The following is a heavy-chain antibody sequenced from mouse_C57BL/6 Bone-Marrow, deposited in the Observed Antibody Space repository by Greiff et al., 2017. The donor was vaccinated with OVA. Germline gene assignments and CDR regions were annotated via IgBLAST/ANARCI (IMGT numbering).Heavy chain of an antibody. CDR1: GFTFRDYG. D-gene: IGHD1-1*01. V-gene: IGHV5-17*01. CDR2: ISSGSSTI. Sequence: EVQLVESGGGLVKPGGSLQLSCAASGFTFRDYGMHWVRQAPEKGLEWVAYISSGSSTIYYADTVKGRFTISRDNAKNTLFLQMTSLRSEDTAMYYCARPMTTVGARGPHWGQGTRVTVAA. CDR3: ARPMTTVGARGPH. J-gene: IGHJ3*01.